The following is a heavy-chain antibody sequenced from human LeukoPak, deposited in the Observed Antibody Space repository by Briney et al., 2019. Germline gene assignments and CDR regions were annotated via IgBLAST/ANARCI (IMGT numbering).Heavy chain of an antibody. CDR1: GFTFSSYA. D-gene: IGHD3-22*01. J-gene: IGHJ3*02. CDR2: ISGSGGST. V-gene: IGHV3-23*01. CDR3: AKVRMITMIAYDAFDI. Sequence: PGGSLRLSCAASGFTFSSYAMSWVRQAPGKGLEWVSAISGSGGSTYYADSVKGRVTISRDNSKNTLYLQMNSLRAEDTAVYYCAKVRMITMIAYDAFDIWGQGTMVTVSS.